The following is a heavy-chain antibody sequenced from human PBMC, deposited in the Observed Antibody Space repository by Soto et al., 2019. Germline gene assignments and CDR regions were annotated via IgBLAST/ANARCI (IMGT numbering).Heavy chain of an antibody. Sequence: SETLSLTCTVSGGSISSYYWSWIRQPPGKGLEWIGYIYYSGSTNYNPSLKSRVTISVDTSKNQFSLKLSSVTAADTAVYYCARDLGPSSSWYLEYYYYGMDVWGQGTTVTVSS. V-gene: IGHV4-59*01. CDR2: IYYSGST. J-gene: IGHJ6*02. D-gene: IGHD6-13*01. CDR3: ARDLGPSSSWYLEYYYYGMDV. CDR1: GGSISSYY.